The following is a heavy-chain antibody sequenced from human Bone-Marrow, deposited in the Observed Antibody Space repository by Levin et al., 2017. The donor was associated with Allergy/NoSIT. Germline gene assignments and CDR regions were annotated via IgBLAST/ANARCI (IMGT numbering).Heavy chain of an antibody. J-gene: IGHJ4*02. CDR3: AKQGCVTSSCYTVDF. CDR1: GYTFTNSW. V-gene: IGHV5-51*01. CDR2: INPAGSET. D-gene: IGHD2-21*01. Sequence: GESLKISCKGSGYTFTNSWIGWVRQMPGRGLEWMGIINPAGSETRYRPSFQGQVTISVDKSISTSYLQWSSLKASDTAMYFCAKQGCVTSSCYTVDFWGQGTLVTVSS.